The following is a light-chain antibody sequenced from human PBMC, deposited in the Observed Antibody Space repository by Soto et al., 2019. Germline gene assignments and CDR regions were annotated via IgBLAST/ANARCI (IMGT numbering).Light chain of an antibody. J-gene: IGLJ1*01. CDR2: EVY. CDR1: SSDVGGYNY. V-gene: IGLV2-8*01. CDR3: SSYVGTNSYV. Sequence: QSALTQPPSASGSPGQSVTISCTGTSSDVGGYNYVSWYQHHPGKAPKLIIYEVYKRPSGVPDRFSGSKSGNTAALTVSGLQGEDEADYYCSSYVGTNSYVFGTGTKLTVL.